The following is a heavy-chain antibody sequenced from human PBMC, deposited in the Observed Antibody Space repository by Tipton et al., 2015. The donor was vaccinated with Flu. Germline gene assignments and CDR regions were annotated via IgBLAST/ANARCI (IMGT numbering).Heavy chain of an antibody. D-gene: IGHD3-3*01. CDR1: GDSISTFY. V-gene: IGHV4-59*01. Sequence: TLSLTCTVSGDSISTFYWGWIRQPPGKGLEWIGYFFYGETTKYSPSLKSRVTISIDTSKNHFSLNLNSVTAADTAVYYCAKASGVSEWRSWTFDSWGKGTLVTVSS. CDR3: AKASGVSEWRSWTFDS. CDR2: FFYGETT. J-gene: IGHJ4*02.